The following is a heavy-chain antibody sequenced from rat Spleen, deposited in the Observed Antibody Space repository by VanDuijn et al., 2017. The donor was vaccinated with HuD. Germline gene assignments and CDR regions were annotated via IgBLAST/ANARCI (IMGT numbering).Heavy chain of an antibody. CDR1: GYSITSNY. CDR2: MNSAGNT. V-gene: IGHV3-3*01. J-gene: IGHJ3*01. CDR3: AAGRYNWNWFAY. D-gene: IGHD1-5*01. Sequence: EVQLQESGPGLVKPSQSLSLTCSVTGYSITSNYWGWIRKFPGNKLEWMGYMNSAGNTNYNPSLKSRISITRDTSKNQFFLQVNSVTTEDTATYYCAAGRYNWNWFAYWGQGSLVTVSS.